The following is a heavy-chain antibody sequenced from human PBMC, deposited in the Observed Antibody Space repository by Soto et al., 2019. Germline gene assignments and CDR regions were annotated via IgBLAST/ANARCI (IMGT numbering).Heavy chain of an antibody. CDR2: ISAYNGNT. V-gene: IGHV1-18*04. D-gene: IGHD6-19*01. CDR1: GYTFTRYG. CDR3: ERDHRSGSYHHDFEI. J-gene: IGHJ3*02. Sequence: VKVSCMASGYTFTRYGISWERQNPGQGLEWMGWISAYNGNTNYAQKLQGRVTMTTGTSGSRAYMELRSLKSDDTAVYYCERDHRSGSYHHDFEIWGQGTRVTIAS.